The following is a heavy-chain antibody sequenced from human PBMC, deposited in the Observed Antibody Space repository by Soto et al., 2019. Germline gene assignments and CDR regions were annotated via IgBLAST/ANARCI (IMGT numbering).Heavy chain of an antibody. CDR2: ISWNGAAT. CDR3: ANLPLYGSGFDC. V-gene: IGHV3-9*01. Sequence: EVQLVESGGGLVQPGGSLRLSCAASGFTFDDYAIHWVRQAPGKGLEWVSGISWNGAATGYLNSVKARYSISSDNTKKTLYLQMYSLRSEDTAIYNYANLPLYGSGFDCWGQGTLVTVSS. D-gene: IGHD3-10*01. CDR1: GFTFDDYA. J-gene: IGHJ4*02.